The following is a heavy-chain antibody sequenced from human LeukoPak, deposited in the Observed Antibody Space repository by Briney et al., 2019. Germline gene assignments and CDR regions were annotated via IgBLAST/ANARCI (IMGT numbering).Heavy chain of an antibody. CDR1: GVSFSSYA. J-gene: IGHJ4*02. V-gene: IGHV3-23*01. CDR3: AKERGYYDSNGCFDY. CDR2: ISGSGGST. Sequence: GGSLRLSCAASGVSFSSYAMSWVRQAPGKGLEWVSGISGSGGSTDYADSVKGRFTISRDNSKNTLYLQIKSLRAEDTAVYYCAKERGYYDSNGCFDYWGQGTLATVSS. D-gene: IGHD3-22*01.